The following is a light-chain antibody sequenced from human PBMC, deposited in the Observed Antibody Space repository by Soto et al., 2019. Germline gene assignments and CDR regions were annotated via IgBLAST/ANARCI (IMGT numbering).Light chain of an antibody. CDR2: GAS. V-gene: IGKV1-12*01. CDR3: QQGNRFPLT. CDR1: QGISNF. J-gene: IGKJ4*01. Sequence: DIQMTQSPSSVSASVGDRVTITCRASQGISNFLAWYQQKPGKVPKVLIYGASNLQSGVPSRFSGSGSGTDLTLTICTLQPEDFATYFCQQGNRFPLTFGGGTKVEIK.